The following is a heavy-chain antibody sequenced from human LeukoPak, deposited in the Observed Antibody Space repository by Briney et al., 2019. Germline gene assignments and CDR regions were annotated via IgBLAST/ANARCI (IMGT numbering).Heavy chain of an antibody. CDR2: ISSSGSTI. CDR3: ARKSFLFESQYFDY. V-gene: IGHV3-48*03. CDR1: GFTFSSYE. D-gene: IGHD3-10*02. J-gene: IGHJ4*02. Sequence: PGGSLRLSCAASGFTFSSYEMNWVRQAPGKGLEWVSYISSSGSTIYYADSVKGRFTISRGNAKNSLYLQMNSLRAEDTAVYYCARKSFLFESQYFDYWGQGTLVTVSS.